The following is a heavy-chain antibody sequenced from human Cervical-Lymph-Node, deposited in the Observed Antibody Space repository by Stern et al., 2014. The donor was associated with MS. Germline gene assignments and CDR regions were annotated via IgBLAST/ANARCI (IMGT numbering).Heavy chain of an antibody. V-gene: IGHV5-51*01. J-gene: IGHJ4*02. CDR2: VDPDDSYV. D-gene: IGHD2-21*02. CDR1: GYKFSNYG. CDR3: ARFDKIVGVT. Sequence: VQLGQSGAEVKKPGESLKISCKASGYKFSNYGLRWVRQRPGNGLEWVGIVDPDDSYVKYSPSFRGQVLILLDKSPNSASLQWTSLKASDTAVYYCARFDKIVGVTWGQGSLVTVSS.